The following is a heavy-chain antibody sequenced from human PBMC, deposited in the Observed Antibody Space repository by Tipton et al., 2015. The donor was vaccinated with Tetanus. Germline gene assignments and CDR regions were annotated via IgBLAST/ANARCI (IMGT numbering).Heavy chain of an antibody. CDR3: ARDRGDYIYYGMDV. CDR1: GYTFTGYY. D-gene: IGHD3-22*01. J-gene: IGHJ6*02. CDR2: IDPNRGGT. V-gene: IGHV1-2*06. Sequence: QVQLVQSGAEVKKPGASVKVSCKASGYTFTGYYIYWVRQAPGQGLEWMGRIDPNRGGTVYAQKFQGRVTMTRDTSISTAYMELRSLRSDDTAVYYCARDRGDYIYYGMDVWGPGTTVTVS.